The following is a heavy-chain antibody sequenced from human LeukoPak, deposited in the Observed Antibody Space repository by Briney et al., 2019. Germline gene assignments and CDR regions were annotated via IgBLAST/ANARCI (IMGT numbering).Heavy chain of an antibody. CDR2: IKSKTDGGTT. J-gene: IGHJ4*02. CDR1: GFTFSNAW. V-gene: IGHV3-15*01. Sequence: PGGSLRLSCAASGFTFSNAWMSWVRQAPGKGLEWVGRIKSKTDGGTTDYAAPVKGRFTISRDDSKNTLYLQMNSLKTEDTAVYYCTTSYGGNEFDDYWGQGTLVTVSS. CDR3: TTSYGGNEFDDY. D-gene: IGHD4-23*01.